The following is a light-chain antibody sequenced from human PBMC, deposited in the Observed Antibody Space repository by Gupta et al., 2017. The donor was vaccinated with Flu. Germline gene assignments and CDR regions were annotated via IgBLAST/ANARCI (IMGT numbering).Light chain of an antibody. CDR3: AAWDDSLNGHYV. CDR2: DNN. J-gene: IGLJ1*01. Sequence: QSVLAHPPPASGTPGQRVPISCSGSSPNAGSNAVHWYQQVPGTAPKLLIYDNNQRPSGVPDRFSGSKSGTSASLAISGPQSEDEADYYCAAWDDSLNGHYVFGTGTEVTVL. CDR1: SPNAGSNA. V-gene: IGLV1-44*01.